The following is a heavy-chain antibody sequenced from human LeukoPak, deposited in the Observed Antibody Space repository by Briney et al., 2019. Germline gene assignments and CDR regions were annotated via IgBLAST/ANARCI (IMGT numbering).Heavy chain of an antibody. CDR2: IYYSGST. J-gene: IGHJ6*02. D-gene: IGHD3-22*01. CDR3: ARELYYYDSSGYSDYYYGMDV. Sequence: SETLSLTCTVSGGSISSGGYYWSWIRQHPGKGLEWIGYIYYSGSTYYNPSLESRVTISVDTSKNQFSLKLSSVTAADTAVYYCARELYYYDSSGYSDYYYGMDVWGQGTTVTVSS. V-gene: IGHV4-31*03. CDR1: GGSISSGGYY.